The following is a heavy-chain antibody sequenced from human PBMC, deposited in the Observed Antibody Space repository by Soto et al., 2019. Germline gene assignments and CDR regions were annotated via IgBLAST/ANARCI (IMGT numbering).Heavy chain of an antibody. J-gene: IGHJ6*02. CDR3: ARGHRAMEYYYYYGMDV. V-gene: IGHV4-59*01. D-gene: IGHD5-18*01. CDR1: GGSISSSF. CDR2: IPYSGST. Sequence: SGGSISSSFWSWIRQPPGKELEWIGYIPYSGSTTYNPSLKSRITLSVDTSKNQFSLRVASVTAAETAVYYCARGHRAMEYYYYYGMDVWGQGTTVTVSS.